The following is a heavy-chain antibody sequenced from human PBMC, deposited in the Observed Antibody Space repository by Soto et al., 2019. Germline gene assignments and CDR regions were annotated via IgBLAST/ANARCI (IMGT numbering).Heavy chain of an antibody. CDR1: SVSNAW. D-gene: IGHD3-10*01. CDR3: TTSELFFDY. V-gene: IGHV3-15*07. Sequence: SVSNAWMNWVRQAPGKGLEWVGRIKSKTDGGTTDYAAPMKGRFTISRDDSKNTLYLQMNSLKTEDTAVYYCTTSELFFDYWGQGTLVTVSS. J-gene: IGHJ4*02. CDR2: IKSKTDGGTT.